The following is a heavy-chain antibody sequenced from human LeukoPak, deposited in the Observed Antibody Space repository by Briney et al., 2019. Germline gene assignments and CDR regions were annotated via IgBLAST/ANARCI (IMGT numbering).Heavy chain of an antibody. CDR3: ARGGGGWLPFDY. V-gene: IGHV4-34*01. D-gene: IGHD5-24*01. Sequence: SETLSLTCAVYGGSFSGYYWSWIRQPPGKGLEWIGEINHSGSTNYNPSLKGRVTISVDTSENQFSLKLSSVTAADTAVYYCARGGGGWLPFDYWGQGTLVTVSS. J-gene: IGHJ4*02. CDR2: INHSGST. CDR1: GGSFSGYY.